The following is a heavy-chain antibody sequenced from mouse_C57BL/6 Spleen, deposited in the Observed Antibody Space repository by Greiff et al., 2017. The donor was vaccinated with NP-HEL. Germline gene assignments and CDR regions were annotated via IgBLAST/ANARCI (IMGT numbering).Heavy chain of an antibody. V-gene: IGHV1-69*01. CDR2: IDPSDSYT. Sequence: QVQLQQPGAELVMPGASVKLSCKASGYTFTSYWMHWVKQRPGQGLEWIGEIDPSDSYTNYNQKFKGKSTLTVDKSSSTAYMQLSSLTSEDSAVYYCARGSSPGYAMDYWVKEPQSPSPQ. D-gene: IGHD1-1*01. J-gene: IGHJ4*01. CDR3: ARGSSPGYAMDY. CDR1: GYTFTSYW.